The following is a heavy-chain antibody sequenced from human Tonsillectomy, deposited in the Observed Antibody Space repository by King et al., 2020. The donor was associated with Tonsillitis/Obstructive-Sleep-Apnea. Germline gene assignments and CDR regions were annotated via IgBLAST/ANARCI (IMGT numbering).Heavy chain of an antibody. V-gene: IGHV5-10-1*01. D-gene: IGHD3-9*01. CDR1: GYSFTSYW. CDR3: ARRYFDGHYYYSMDV. Sequence: EVQLVQSGAEVKKPGASLRISCKGSGYSFTSYWIDWVRQMPGKGLEWMGTIDPSDSYTNYSPSFQGHVTISADKSISTAYLQWSSLKASDTAIYYCARRYFDGHYYYSMDVWGKGTTLTVSS. J-gene: IGHJ6*03. CDR2: IDPSDSYT.